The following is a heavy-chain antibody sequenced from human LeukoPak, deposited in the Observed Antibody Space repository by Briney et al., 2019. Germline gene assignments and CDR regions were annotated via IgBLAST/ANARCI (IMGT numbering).Heavy chain of an antibody. J-gene: IGHJ5*02. CDR3: ARHAPRGLHYGSGSFNWFDP. D-gene: IGHD3-10*01. V-gene: IGHV4-34*01. CDR2: INHSGST. CDR1: GVSISSYY. Sequence: SETLSLTCTVSGVSISSYYWSWIRHPPGKGLECFGEINHSGSTNYNPSLKSRVTISVDTSKNQFSLKLTSVTAADTAVYYCARHAPRGLHYGSGSFNWFDPWGQGTLVTVSS.